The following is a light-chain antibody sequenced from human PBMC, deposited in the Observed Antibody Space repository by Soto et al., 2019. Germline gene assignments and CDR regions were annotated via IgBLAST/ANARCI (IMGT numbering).Light chain of an antibody. J-gene: IGKJ2*01. Sequence: EIVLTQSPDTLSFSPGERATLSCRASQRVGTYLVWYQQKPGQAPRLLIYGASNRATCIPATFSGSGSGTDFTLTISSLAPEDFAVYYCQQRRNGFSQGTKLEIK. CDR1: QRVGTY. CDR3: QQRRNG. V-gene: IGKV3-11*01. CDR2: GAS.